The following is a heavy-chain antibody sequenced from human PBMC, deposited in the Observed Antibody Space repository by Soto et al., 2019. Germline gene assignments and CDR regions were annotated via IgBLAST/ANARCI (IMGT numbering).Heavy chain of an antibody. J-gene: IGHJ5*02. CDR2: IKTDSGDT. CDR3: ARSSTTYLNEVIYDR. V-gene: IGHV1-2*02. CDR1: RYTFTSYD. D-gene: IGHD6-13*01. Sequence: ASVKVSCKASRYTFTSYDIFWVRQSPGQGLEWMGWIKTDSGDTKYAQKFRGRVTMTRHTSISTAYMELNNLVSDDTAVYYCARSSTTYLNEVIYDRWGQGXLVTVYS.